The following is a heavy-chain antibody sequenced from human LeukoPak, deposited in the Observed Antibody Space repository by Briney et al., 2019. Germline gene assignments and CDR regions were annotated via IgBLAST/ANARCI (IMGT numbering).Heavy chain of an antibody. D-gene: IGHD5/OR15-5a*01. J-gene: IGHJ4*02. CDR3: ARSTSRRFDY. CDR2: IYPGDSDT. V-gene: IGHV5-51*01. Sequence: GSLKIPCKGSGYRFKNYWLGWVRQIPGKGLEWMVIIYPGDSDTRYSPSFQGQFTNSADKSISTAYLQRSRLKASDTAMYYCARSTSRRFDYWGQGALVTVSS. CDR1: GYRFKNYW.